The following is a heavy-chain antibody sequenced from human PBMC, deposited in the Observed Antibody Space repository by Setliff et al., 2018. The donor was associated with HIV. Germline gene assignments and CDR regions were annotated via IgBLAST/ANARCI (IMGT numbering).Heavy chain of an antibody. CDR2: IYHSGTT. J-gene: IGHJ4*02. V-gene: IGHV4-38-2*01. D-gene: IGHD4-17*01. CDR3: ARHAPGSAYGDAYHFDH. CDR1: SYSISSGYY. Sequence: TLSLTCGVSSYSISSGYYWAWIRQPPGKGLEWIGSIYHSGTTFYNPSLKSRVTISVDTSKNQFSLKLTSVTAADTAVYYCARHAPGSAYGDAYHFDHWGQGTLVTVSS.